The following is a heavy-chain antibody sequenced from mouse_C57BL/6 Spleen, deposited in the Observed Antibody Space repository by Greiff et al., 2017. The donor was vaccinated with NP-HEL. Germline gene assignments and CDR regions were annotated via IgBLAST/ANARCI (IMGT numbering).Heavy chain of an antibody. V-gene: IGHV14-2*01. CDR1: GFNIKDYY. D-gene: IGHD1-1*01. CDR3: ASITTVVAPYFDD. CDR2: IDPEDGET. J-gene: IGHJ2*01. Sequence: PLQQSAPAPFTPFASFNFSCTASGFNIKDYYMHWVKQRTEQGLEWIGRIDPEDGETKYAPKFQGKATITADTSSNTAYLQLSSLTSEDTAVYYCASITTVVAPYFDDWGQGTTLTVSS.